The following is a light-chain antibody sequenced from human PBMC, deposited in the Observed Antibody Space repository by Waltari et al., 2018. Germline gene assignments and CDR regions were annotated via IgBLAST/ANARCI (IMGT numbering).Light chain of an antibody. CDR2: AAS. CDR1: QSISSY. Sequence: DIQMTQSPSSLSASVGDRVTITCRASQSISSYLNWYQQKPGKAPKLLIYAASNLETGVPSRFSGSGSGTDFTVTISSLQPEDIATYYCQQLKSYPITFGGGTKVEIK. J-gene: IGKJ4*01. V-gene: IGKV1-33*01. CDR3: QQLKSYPIT.